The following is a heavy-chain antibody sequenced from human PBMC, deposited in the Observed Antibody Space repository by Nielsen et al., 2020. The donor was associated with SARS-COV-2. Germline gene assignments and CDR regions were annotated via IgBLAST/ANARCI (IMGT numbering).Heavy chain of an antibody. J-gene: IGHJ4*02. CDR3: AKDQGYSSE. Sequence: GGSLRLSCAASGFTFSSYGMHWVRQAPGKGLEWVAVISYDGSNKYYADSVKGRFTISRDNSKNTLYLQMNSLRAEDTAVYYCAKDQGYSSEWGQGTLVTVSS. D-gene: IGHD6-19*01. V-gene: IGHV3-30*18. CDR1: GFTFSSYG. CDR2: ISYDGSNK.